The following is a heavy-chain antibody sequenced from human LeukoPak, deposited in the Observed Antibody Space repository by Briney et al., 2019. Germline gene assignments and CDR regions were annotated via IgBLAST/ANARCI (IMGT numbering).Heavy chain of an antibody. CDR2: IDHTGST. CDR3: ARGRVSSSSWSSTYYYYFYMDV. D-gene: IGHD6-13*01. CDR1: GDSISIHY. Sequence: PSETLSLTCSVAGDSISIHYWSWIRQPPGKGLEGIGYIDHTGSTNYNPSLNSRVTISRDTSKNHFSLELSSVTAADTAVYFCARGRVSSSSWSSTYYYYFYMDVWGKGTTVTVSS. V-gene: IGHV4-59*11. J-gene: IGHJ6*03.